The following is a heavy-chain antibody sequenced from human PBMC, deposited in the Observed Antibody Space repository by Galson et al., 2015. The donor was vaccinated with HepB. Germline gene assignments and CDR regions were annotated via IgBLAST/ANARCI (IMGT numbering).Heavy chain of an antibody. CDR2: INPSGGST. D-gene: IGHD3-3*01. CDR1: GYTFTSYY. CDR3: ARGSLTIFGVVIMNAFDI. J-gene: IGHJ3*02. Sequence: SVKVSCKASGYTFTSYYMHWVRQAPGQGLEWMGIINPSGGSTSYAQKFQGRVTMTRDTSTSTVYMELSSLRSEDTAVYYCARGSLTIFGVVIMNAFDIWGQGTMVTVSS. V-gene: IGHV1-46*03.